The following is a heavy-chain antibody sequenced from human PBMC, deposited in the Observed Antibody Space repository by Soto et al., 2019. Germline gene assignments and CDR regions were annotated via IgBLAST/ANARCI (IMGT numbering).Heavy chain of an antibody. Sequence: ASVKVSCKASGYTFTSYGISWVRQAPGQGLEWMGWISAYNGNTNYAQKLQGRVTMTTDTSTSTAYMELRSLRSDDTAVYYCAREVSSSWYSAHKFDPWGQGTLVNVSS. CDR1: GYTFTSYG. V-gene: IGHV1-18*01. CDR2: ISAYNGNT. CDR3: AREVSSSWYSAHKFDP. J-gene: IGHJ5*02. D-gene: IGHD6-13*01.